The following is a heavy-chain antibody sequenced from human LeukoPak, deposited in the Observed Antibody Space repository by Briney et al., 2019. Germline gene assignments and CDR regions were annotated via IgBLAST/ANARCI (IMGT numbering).Heavy chain of an antibody. J-gene: IGHJ4*02. Sequence: SETLSLTCTVSGGSISSGDYYWRWIRQPPGKGLEWIGYIYYSGSTYYNPSLKSRVTISVDTSKNQFSLKLSSVTAADTAVYYCTVSGDGYNYFGYWGQGTLVTVSS. V-gene: IGHV4-30-4*01. CDR3: TVSGDGYNYFGY. CDR1: GGSISSGDYY. CDR2: IYYSGST. D-gene: IGHD5-24*01.